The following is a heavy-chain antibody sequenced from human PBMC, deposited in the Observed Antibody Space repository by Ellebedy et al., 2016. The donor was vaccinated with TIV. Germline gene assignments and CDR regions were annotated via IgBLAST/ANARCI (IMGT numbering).Heavy chain of an antibody. D-gene: IGHD4-17*01. CDR3: ARFHYGDYDY. V-gene: IGHV3-48*04. J-gene: IGHJ4*02. Sequence: GGSLTLSXAASGFTFSSYSMNWVRQAPGKGLAWVSYISSSSSTIYYADSVKGRFTISRDNAKNSLYLQMSSLRAEDTAVYYCARFHYGDYDYWGQGTLVTVSS. CDR2: ISSSSSTI. CDR1: GFTFSSYS.